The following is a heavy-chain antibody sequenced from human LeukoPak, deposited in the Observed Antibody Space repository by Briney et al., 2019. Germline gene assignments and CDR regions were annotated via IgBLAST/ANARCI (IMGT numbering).Heavy chain of an antibody. Sequence: GEALKISCKGSGYSFTSYWIGRVRQMPGKRLEVMGIIYPGDSDTRYSPSFQGQVIISADKSISTAYLQWSSLKASDTAMYYCARRGPYNSFWFDPWGQGTLVTVSS. D-gene: IGHD1-1*01. CDR3: ARRGPYNSFWFDP. V-gene: IGHV5-51*01. CDR1: GYSFTSYW. CDR2: IYPGDSDT. J-gene: IGHJ5*02.